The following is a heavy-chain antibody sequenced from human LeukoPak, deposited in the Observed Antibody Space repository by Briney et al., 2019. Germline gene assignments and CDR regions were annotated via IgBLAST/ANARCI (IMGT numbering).Heavy chain of an antibody. CDR2: IKPDGSEK. J-gene: IGHJ4*02. CDR3: ASTSWGLWHGYFDN. CDR1: GFTFGDHA. V-gene: IGHV3-7*03. Sequence: GRSLRLSCTASGFTFGDHAMSWVRQAPGKGLEWVANIKPDGSEKYYVDSVKGRFTISRDNAKNSLYLQMNSPRAEDTAVYYCASTSWGLWHGYFDNWGQGTLVTVSS. D-gene: IGHD4/OR15-4a*01.